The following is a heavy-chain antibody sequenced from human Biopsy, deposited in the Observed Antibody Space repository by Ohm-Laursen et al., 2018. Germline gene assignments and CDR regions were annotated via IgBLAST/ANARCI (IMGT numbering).Heavy chain of an antibody. CDR2: ISYTGYT. Sequence: SVTLSLTCTVSGRSFTGHYWSWIRQPPGKGLEWIGHISYTGYTSYNASLKSRVTISVDTSRNHFSLRLSSLTAAGTAVYYCARGSNDFGGLYFPRWGQGTLLTVSS. CDR1: GRSFTGHY. CDR3: ARGSNDFGGLYFPR. D-gene: IGHD4-23*01. V-gene: IGHV4-59*11. J-gene: IGHJ4*02.